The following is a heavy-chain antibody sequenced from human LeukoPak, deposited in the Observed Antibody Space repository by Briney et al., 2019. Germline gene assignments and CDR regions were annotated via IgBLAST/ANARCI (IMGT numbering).Heavy chain of an antibody. Sequence: GGSLRLSCAASGFTFSNYEMNWVRQAPGKGLEWVSHISPGGGVIYYADSVKGRFTISRDDAKNSLYLQMNSLRAEDTAVYFCARDKERCSGGSCFFHYMDVWGRGTTVTVSS. CDR2: ISPGGGVI. CDR1: GFTFSNYE. V-gene: IGHV3-48*03. D-gene: IGHD2-15*01. J-gene: IGHJ6*03. CDR3: ARDKERCSGGSCFFHYMDV.